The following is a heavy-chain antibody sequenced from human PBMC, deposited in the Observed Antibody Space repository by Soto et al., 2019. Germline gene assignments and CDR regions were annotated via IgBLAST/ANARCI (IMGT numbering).Heavy chain of an antibody. J-gene: IGHJ4*02. Sequence: QVQLVESGGGVVQPGRSLRLSCAASGFTFSSYGMHWVRQAPGKGLEWVAVISYDGSNKYYADSVKGRITISRDNSKNTLYLQMNSLRAEDTAVYYCAKAPVGARVGYFDYWGQGTLVTVSS. V-gene: IGHV3-30*18. D-gene: IGHD1-26*01. CDR1: GFTFSSYG. CDR2: ISYDGSNK. CDR3: AKAPVGARVGYFDY.